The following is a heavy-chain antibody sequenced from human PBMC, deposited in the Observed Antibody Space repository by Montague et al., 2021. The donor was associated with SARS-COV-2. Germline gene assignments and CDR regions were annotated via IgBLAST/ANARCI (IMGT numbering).Heavy chain of an antibody. J-gene: IGHJ4*02. CDR1: GFTFSNYW. Sequence: SLRLSCAASGFTFSNYWMHWVRQAPGKGLVWVSRIKSDGSNTNYADFVKGRFTISRDNAKNTLFLQMNSLTVEDTAVYYCASPLWHWDLGVDYWGQETLVTVSS. V-gene: IGHV3-74*01. CDR2: IKSDGSNT. CDR3: ASPLWHWDLGVDY. D-gene: IGHD1-26*01.